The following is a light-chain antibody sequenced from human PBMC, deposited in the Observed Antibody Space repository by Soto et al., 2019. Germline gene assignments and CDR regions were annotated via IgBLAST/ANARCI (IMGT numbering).Light chain of an antibody. V-gene: IGLV4-69*01. CDR3: QTWGTGRV. Sequence: QLVPTKSPSGSASLGASSKLTCTLSSGHNNYAIAWHQQQPEKGPRYLMKVNSDGSHSKGDGIPERFSGSSSGAERYLTISSLQSEDEADYYCQTWGTGRVFGGGTKLTVL. J-gene: IGLJ2*01. CDR2: VNSDGSH. CDR1: SGHNNYA.